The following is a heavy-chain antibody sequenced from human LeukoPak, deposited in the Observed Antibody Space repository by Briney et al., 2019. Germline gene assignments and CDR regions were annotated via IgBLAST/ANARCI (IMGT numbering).Heavy chain of an antibody. V-gene: IGHV3-73*01. CDR1: GFTFSGYT. D-gene: IGHD3-22*01. J-gene: IGHJ4*02. CDR3: AKDGRLYDGSGYYQLDY. Sequence: PGGSLRLSCAASGFTFSGYTMHWVRQASGKGLEWVGRITSNYATAYAASVKDRFTISRDDSKNTAYLKMNSLRAEDTAIYYCAKDGRLYDGSGYYQLDYWGQGTLVTVSS. CDR2: ITSNYAT.